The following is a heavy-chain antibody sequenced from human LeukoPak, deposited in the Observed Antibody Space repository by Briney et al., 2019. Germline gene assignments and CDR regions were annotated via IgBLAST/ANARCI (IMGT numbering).Heavy chain of an antibody. D-gene: IGHD3-3*01. CDR1: GGSISSSSYY. Sequence: SETLSLTCIVSGGSISSSSYYWAWIRQPPGKGLEWIGSIFYRGSTYYNPSLKSRVTISVDTSKDQFSLKMSSVTAADTAVYYCARRGAFGVPLEFDYWGQGTLVTVSS. CDR2: IFYRGST. V-gene: IGHV4-39*01. CDR3: ARRGAFGVPLEFDY. J-gene: IGHJ4*02.